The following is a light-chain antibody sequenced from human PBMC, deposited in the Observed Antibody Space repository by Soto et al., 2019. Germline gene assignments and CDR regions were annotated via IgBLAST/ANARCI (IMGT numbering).Light chain of an antibody. V-gene: IGKV3-20*01. J-gene: IGKJ5*01. CDR2: GAS. CDR1: QSVRSSY. CDR3: QQYGSAIT. Sequence: ERVMTQSPATLSVSPGERATLSCRASQSVRSSYLAWYQQKPGQAPRLLIYGASTRATGIPDRFSGSGSGTDFTLTISRLEPEDFAVYYCQQYGSAITFGQGTRLEIK.